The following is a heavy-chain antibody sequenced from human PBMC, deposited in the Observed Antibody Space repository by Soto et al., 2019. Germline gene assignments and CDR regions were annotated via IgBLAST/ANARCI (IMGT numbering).Heavy chain of an antibody. J-gene: IGHJ4*02. Sequence: EVQLVESGGGLDQPGGSLRLSCAASGFTFSGYWMNWVCQAPGKGLEWVANIKQDGGEKYYVDSVKGRFTISRDNAKNSLYLQMNSLRADDTAVYYCARDRWWLVHWGQGTLVTVSS. CDR2: IKQDGGEK. CDR1: GFTFSGYW. CDR3: ARDRWWLVH. V-gene: IGHV3-7*01. D-gene: IGHD6-19*01.